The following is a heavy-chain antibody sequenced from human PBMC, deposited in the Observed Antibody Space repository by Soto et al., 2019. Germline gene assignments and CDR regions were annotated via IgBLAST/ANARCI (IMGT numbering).Heavy chain of an antibody. V-gene: IGHV3-7*01. Sequence: EVQLVESGGGLVQPGGSLRLSCAASGFTFSSYWMSWVRQAPGKGLEWVANIKQDGSEKYYVDSVKGRFTISRDNAKNSLYLQMNSLRAEDTAVYYCARSIAARLNWVDPWGQGTLVTGSS. CDR2: IKQDGSEK. D-gene: IGHD6-6*01. J-gene: IGHJ5*02. CDR1: GFTFSSYW. CDR3: ARSIAARLNWVDP.